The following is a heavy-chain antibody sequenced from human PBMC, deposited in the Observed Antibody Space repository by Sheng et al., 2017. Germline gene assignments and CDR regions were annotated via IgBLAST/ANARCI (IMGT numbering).Heavy chain of an antibody. CDR2: ISGSGDNT. J-gene: IGHJ4*02. D-gene: IGHD6-19*01. CDR3: LKSRFSSGRPPFDY. CDR1: GFTFSSYA. V-gene: IGHV3-23*04. Sequence: EVQLVESGGGLVQPGGPVRLSCAASGFTFSSYAMTWVRQAPGKGVEWVSVISGSGDNTYYADSVKGRFTISRDNSKSMLYLQLSSLRAEDTAVYYCLKSRFSSGRPPFDYWGQGTLVTVSS.